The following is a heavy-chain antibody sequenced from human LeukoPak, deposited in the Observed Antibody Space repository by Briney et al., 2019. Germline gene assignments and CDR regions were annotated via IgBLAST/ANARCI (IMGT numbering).Heavy chain of an antibody. CDR1: GYTFTSYA. V-gene: IGHV1-3*01. D-gene: IGHD5-12*01. CDR2: INAGNGNT. CDR3: ARGGYDYYYYYMDV. Sequence: ASVKVSCKASGYTFTSYAMHWVRQAPGQRLEWMGWINAGNGNTKYSQKFQGRVTITRDTSASTAYMELRSLRSDDTAVYYCARGGYDYYYYYMDVWGKGTTVTVSS. J-gene: IGHJ6*03.